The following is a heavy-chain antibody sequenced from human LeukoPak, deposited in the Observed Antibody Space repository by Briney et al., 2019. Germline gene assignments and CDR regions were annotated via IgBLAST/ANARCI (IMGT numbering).Heavy chain of an antibody. J-gene: IGHJ4*02. CDR3: ARWVEDYFDY. V-gene: IGHV4-34*01. CDR1: GFTFSSYG. Sequence: GSLRLSCAASGFTFSSYGMSWIRQPPGKGLEWIGEINHSGSTNYNPALKSRVTISLDTSKNQFSLKLSAVTAADTAVYYCARWVEDYFDYWGQGTLVTVSS. CDR2: INHSGST. D-gene: IGHD5-24*01.